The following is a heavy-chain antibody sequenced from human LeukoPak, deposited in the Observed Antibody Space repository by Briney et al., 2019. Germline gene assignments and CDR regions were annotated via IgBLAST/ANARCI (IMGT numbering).Heavy chain of an antibody. D-gene: IGHD4-23*01. CDR2: INPNSGGT. V-gene: IGHV1-2*02. CDR3: ARDDYGGNSHDAFDI. J-gene: IGHJ3*02. CDR1: GYTFTGYY. Sequence: APVKVSCKASGYTFTGYYMHWVRQAPGQGLEWMGWINPNSGGTNYAQKFQGRVTMTRDTSISTAYMELSRLRSDDTAVYYCARDDYGGNSHDAFDIWGQGTMVTVSS.